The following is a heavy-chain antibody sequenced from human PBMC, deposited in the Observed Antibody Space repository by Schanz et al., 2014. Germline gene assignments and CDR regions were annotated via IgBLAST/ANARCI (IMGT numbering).Heavy chain of an antibody. CDR2: ISAYNGNT. CDR1: GYTFTSYG. J-gene: IGHJ6*03. V-gene: IGHV1-18*01. Sequence: QVQLVQSGAEVKKPGASVKVSCKASGYTFTSYGISWVRQAPGQGLEWMGWISAYNGNTKYPQKLQGRVTMTTDTSTSTAYMELRSLRSDDTGVYYCARALKGKVAIFGVIAAQNYYYMDVWGQGTTVTVSS. D-gene: IGHD3-3*01. CDR3: ARALKGKVAIFGVIAAQNYYYMDV.